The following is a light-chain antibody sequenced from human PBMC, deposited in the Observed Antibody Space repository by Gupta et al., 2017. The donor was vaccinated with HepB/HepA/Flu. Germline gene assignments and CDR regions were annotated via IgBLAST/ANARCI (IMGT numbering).Light chain of an antibody. V-gene: IGLV3-19*01. J-gene: IGLJ1*01. CDR1: SLRSYY. Sequence: SSELTQDPAVSVALGQTVRITCQGDSLRSYYASWYQQKPGQAPVLVIYGKNNRPSGIPDRFSGSSSGNTASLTITGAQAEDEADDYCNSRDSSGNHHVCGTGTKVTVL. CDR2: GKN. CDR3: NSRDSSGNHHV.